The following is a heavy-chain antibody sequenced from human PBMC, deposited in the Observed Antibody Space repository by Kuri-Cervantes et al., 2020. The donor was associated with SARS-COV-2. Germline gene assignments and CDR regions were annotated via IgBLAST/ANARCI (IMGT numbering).Heavy chain of an antibody. Sequence: SETLSLTCAVSGYSISSGYYWGWIRQPPGKGLEWIGSIYHSGSTYYNPSLKSRVTISVDTSKNQFSLKLSSVTAADTALYFCASHLSLRAVFDYWGQGALVTVSS. D-gene: IGHD3-10*01. CDR2: IYHSGST. V-gene: IGHV4-38-2*01. CDR1: GYSISSGYY. J-gene: IGHJ4*02. CDR3: ASHLSLRAVFDY.